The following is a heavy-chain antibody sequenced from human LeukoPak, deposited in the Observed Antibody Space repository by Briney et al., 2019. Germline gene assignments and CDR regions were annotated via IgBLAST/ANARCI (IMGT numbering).Heavy chain of an antibody. D-gene: IGHD5-24*01. CDR2: IKQDGSEK. CDR3: ARASDPWLQLT. Sequence: TGGSLRLSCAASGLTFSNYWMIWVRQAPGKGLEWVGNIKQDGSEKRYADSVRGRFSISRDNAQTSLYLQMNSLRAEDTAVYYCARASDPWLQLTWGQGTLVTVSS. V-gene: IGHV3-7*05. J-gene: IGHJ5*02. CDR1: GLTFSNYW.